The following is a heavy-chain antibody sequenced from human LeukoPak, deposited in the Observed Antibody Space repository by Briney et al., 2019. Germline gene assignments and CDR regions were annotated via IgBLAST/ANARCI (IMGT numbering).Heavy chain of an antibody. CDR1: GYTFTGYY. V-gene: IGHV1-2*02. Sequence: ASVKVSCKASGYTFTGYYMHWVRQAPGQGLEWMGWINPNSGGTNYAQKFQGRVTMTRDTSISTAYMELSRLRSDDTALYYCARERCQDSGYDRKLRCAFDYWGQGTLVTVSS. CDR2: INPNSGGT. CDR3: ARERCQDSGYDRKLRCAFDY. J-gene: IGHJ4*02. D-gene: IGHD5-12*01.